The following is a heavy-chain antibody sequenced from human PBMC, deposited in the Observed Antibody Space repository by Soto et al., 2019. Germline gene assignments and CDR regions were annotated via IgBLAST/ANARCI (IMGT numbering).Heavy chain of an antibody. J-gene: IGHJ6*02. CDR2: IYHSGST. Sequence: ATLSLTCAVYGGYLSSSNWWIWVRQPPGKGLEWIGEIYHSGSTNYNPSLKSRVTISVDKSKNQFSLKLSSVTAADTAVYYCARDSRVVIQYGMDVWGQGNSVSVSS. D-gene: IGHD3-3*01. CDR3: ARDSRVVIQYGMDV. CDR1: GGYLSSSNW. V-gene: IGHV4-4*02.